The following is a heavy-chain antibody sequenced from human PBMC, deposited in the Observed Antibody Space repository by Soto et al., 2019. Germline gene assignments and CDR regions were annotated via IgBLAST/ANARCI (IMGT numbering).Heavy chain of an antibody. CDR3: ARRGRNSSSWYYYYYMDV. CDR1: GYTFTSYD. V-gene: IGHV1-8*01. J-gene: IGHJ6*03. Sequence: ASVKGSCKASGYTFTSYDINWVRQATGQGLEWMGWMNPNSGNTGYAQKFQGRVTMTRNTSISTAYMELSSLRSEDTAVYYCARRGRNSSSWYYYYYMDVWGKGTTVTVSS. CDR2: MNPNSGNT. D-gene: IGHD6-13*01.